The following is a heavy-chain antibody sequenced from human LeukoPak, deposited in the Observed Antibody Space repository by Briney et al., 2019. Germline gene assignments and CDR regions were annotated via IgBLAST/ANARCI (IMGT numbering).Heavy chain of an antibody. CDR3: AKDQDTAIVFDC. J-gene: IGHJ4*02. V-gene: IGHV3-30*02. CDR1: GFTFSSYG. Sequence: GGSLRLSCAASGFTFSSYGMHWVRQAPGKGLEWVAFIRYDGSNKYYADSVKGRFTISRDNSKNTLYLQMNSLRAEDTAVYYCAKDQDTAIVFDCWGRGTLVTVSS. CDR2: IRYDGSNK. D-gene: IGHD5-18*01.